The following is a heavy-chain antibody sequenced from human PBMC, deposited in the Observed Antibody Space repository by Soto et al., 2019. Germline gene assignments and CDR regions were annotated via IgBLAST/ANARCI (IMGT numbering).Heavy chain of an antibody. V-gene: IGHV3-30*18. CDR3: AKDSFQLKFGADY. Sequence: QVQLVESGGGVVQPGRSLRLSCAASGFTFSSYGMHWVRQAPGKGLEWVAVISYDGSNKYYADSVKGRFTISRDNSKNTLYLQMNSLRAEDTAVYYCAKDSFQLKFGADYWGQGTLVTVSS. J-gene: IGHJ4*02. CDR1: GFTFSSYG. CDR2: ISYDGSNK. D-gene: IGHD3-10*01.